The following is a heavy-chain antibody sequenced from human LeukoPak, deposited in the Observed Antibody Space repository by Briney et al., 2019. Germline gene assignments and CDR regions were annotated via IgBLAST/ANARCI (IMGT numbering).Heavy chain of an antibody. V-gene: IGHV3-23*01. D-gene: IGHD4-17*01. CDR1: GFTFSSYA. J-gene: IGHJ4*02. CDR3: AKEGSGWAYFGDYVTFDY. Sequence: PGGSLRLSCAAPGFTFSSYAMSWVRQAPGKGLECISGFSGSGGSTYYADSVKGRFTISRDNSKNTLYLQMNSLRAEDTAVYYCAKEGSGWAYFGDYVTFDYWGQGTLVTVSS. CDR2: FSGSGGST.